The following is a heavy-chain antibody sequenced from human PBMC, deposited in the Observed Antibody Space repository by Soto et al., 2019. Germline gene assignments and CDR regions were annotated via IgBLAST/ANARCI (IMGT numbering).Heavy chain of an antibody. CDR2: INHSGST. D-gene: IGHD1-26*01. CDR3: ARGSLSWDY. V-gene: IGHV4-34*01. Sequence: QVQLQQWGAGLLKPSETLSLTCAVYGGSFSDYYWSWIRQPPGKGLEWIGEINHSGSTNYSPSLKSRVTISVDTSKNHVSLKLSSVTAADTAMYYYARGSLSWDYCGQGGLVIVAS. J-gene: IGHJ4*02. CDR1: GGSFSDYY.